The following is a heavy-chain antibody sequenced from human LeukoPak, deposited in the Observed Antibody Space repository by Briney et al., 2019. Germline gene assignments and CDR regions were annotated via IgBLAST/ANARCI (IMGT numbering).Heavy chain of an antibody. D-gene: IGHD2-2*01. CDR1: GGSFSDHY. Sequence: RPSETLSLTCTVSGGSFSDHYWTWIRQSPGKGLEWIGEVDHSGSTNYNPSLKSRVTISVDTSKNQFSLKLSSVTAADTAVYYCARKTAAEYFDYWGQGTLVTVSS. CDR3: ARKTAAEYFDY. V-gene: IGHV4-34*01. CDR2: VDHSGST. J-gene: IGHJ4*02.